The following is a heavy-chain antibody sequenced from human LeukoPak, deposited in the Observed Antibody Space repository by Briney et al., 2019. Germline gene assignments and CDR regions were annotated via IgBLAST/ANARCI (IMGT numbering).Heavy chain of an antibody. CDR1: GGSISSSSYY. CDR2: IYYSGST. Sequence: SSETLSLTCTVSGGSISSSSYYWGWIRQPPGKGLEWIGSIYYSGSTYYNPSLKSRVTISVDTSKNQFSLKLSSVTAADTAVYYCARDWPSVPYCGGDCYSNWGQGTLVTVSS. CDR3: ARDWPSVPYCGGDCYSN. J-gene: IGHJ4*02. D-gene: IGHD2-21*02. V-gene: IGHV4-39*07.